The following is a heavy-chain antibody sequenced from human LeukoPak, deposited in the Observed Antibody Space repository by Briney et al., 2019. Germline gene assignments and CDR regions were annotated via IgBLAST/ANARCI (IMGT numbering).Heavy chain of an antibody. CDR1: GFTFSSYW. D-gene: IGHD3-22*01. CDR3: ARDSDYYDSSGYYEWHSQH. V-gene: IGHV3-74*01. Sequence: PGGSLRLSCAASGFTFSSYWMHWVRQAPGKGLVWVSRINSDGSSTSYADSVKGRFTISRDNAKNTLYLQMNSLRAEDTAVYYCARDSDYYDSSGYYEWHSQHWGQGTLVTVSS. J-gene: IGHJ1*01. CDR2: INSDGSST.